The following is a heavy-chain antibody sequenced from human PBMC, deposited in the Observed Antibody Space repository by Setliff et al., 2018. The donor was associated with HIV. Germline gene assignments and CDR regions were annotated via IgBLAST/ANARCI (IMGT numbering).Heavy chain of an antibody. CDR2: ISSSSSII. CDR1: GFTFSIYS. Sequence: PGGSLRLSCAASGFTFSIYSMNWVRQAPGKGLEWVSYISSSSSIIYYADSAKGRFTISRDNAKNSLYLQMNSLRAEDTAVYYCARDLAAAFWGKGTTVTVSS. CDR3: ARDLAAAF. D-gene: IGHD6-13*01. J-gene: IGHJ6*04. V-gene: IGHV3-48*01.